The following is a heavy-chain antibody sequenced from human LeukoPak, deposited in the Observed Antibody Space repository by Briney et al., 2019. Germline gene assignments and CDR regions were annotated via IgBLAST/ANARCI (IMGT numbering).Heavy chain of an antibody. J-gene: IGHJ5*02. D-gene: IGHD5-18*01. Sequence: GGSLRLSCAASGFTFSSYAMSWVRQAPGKGLEWVSAISGSGGSTYYADSVKGRFTISRDNSKNTLYLQMNSLRAEDTAVYYCAKDEGGYSYGNWFDPWGQGTLVTVSS. CDR3: AKDEGGYSYGNWFDP. V-gene: IGHV3-23*01. CDR2: ISGSGGST. CDR1: GFTFSSYA.